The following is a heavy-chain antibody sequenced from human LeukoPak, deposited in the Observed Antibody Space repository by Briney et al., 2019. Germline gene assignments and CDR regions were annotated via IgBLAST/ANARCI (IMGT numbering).Heavy chain of an antibody. CDR1: GFTFTTFT. CDR3: AKGGYSSRAPLDY. V-gene: IGHV3-23*01. CDR2: ISSSGSST. J-gene: IGHJ4*02. Sequence: GGSLRLSCAASGFTFTTFTMNWVRQAPGKGLEWVSGISSSGSSTFYADSVKGRFTISRDNSKDTLYLQMNSLRAEDTALYYCAKGGYSSRAPLDYWGQGILVTVSS. D-gene: IGHD6-13*01.